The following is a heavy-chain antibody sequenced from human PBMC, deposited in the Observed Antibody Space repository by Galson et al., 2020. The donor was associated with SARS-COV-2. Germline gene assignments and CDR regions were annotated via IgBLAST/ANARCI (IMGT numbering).Heavy chain of an antibody. J-gene: IGHJ4*02. CDR3: AKVKDDYARGGLEY. V-gene: IGHV3-30*18. CDR2: TSNDGIHK. CDR1: GFSFSSYG. Sequence: GGSLRLSCAASGFSFSSYGMHWVRQAPGKGLEWVTVTSNDGIHKYYADSVKGRFTISRDNSKNTLYLQMNSLRTEDKAIYYCAKVKDDYARGGLEYWGQGTLVTVSS. D-gene: IGHD4-17*01.